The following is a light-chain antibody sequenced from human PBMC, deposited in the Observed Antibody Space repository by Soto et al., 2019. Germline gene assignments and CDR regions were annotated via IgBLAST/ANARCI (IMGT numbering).Light chain of an antibody. CDR3: ATWDDSLGGHVV. Sequence: QAVVTQPPAASGTPGQRVAISCSGSSSNIGSHFVYWYQQLPGTAPRLLIYMNDQRPLGVPDRISGSKSGTSASLAISGLRSEDEARYYCATWDDSLGGHVVFGEGTKVTVL. CDR1: SSNIGSHF. V-gene: IGLV1-47*01. CDR2: MND. J-gene: IGLJ2*01.